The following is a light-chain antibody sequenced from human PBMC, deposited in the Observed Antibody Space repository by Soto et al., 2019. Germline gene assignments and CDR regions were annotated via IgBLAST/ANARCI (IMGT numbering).Light chain of an antibody. J-gene: IGKJ5*01. CDR1: QSVSSY. CDR3: QQRSNWPPSIT. Sequence: EIVLTQSPASLSLSPGERATRSCRGSQSVSSYLAWYQQKPGQAPRLLIYDASNRATGIPARFSGSGSGTDFTLTISSLEPEDFAVYYCQQRSNWPPSITFGQGTRLETK. CDR2: DAS. V-gene: IGKV3-11*01.